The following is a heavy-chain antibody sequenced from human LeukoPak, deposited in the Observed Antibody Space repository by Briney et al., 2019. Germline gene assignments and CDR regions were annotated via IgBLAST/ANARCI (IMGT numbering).Heavy chain of an antibody. CDR1: GGSISSSYYY. J-gene: IGHJ6*02. CDR3: ARGLARMEYCSTTSCFGARYYYYYGMDV. D-gene: IGHD2-2*01. CDR2: IDHSGNT. V-gene: IGHV4-39*07. Sequence: SETLSLTCTVSGGSISSSYYYWIWIRQPPGKGLEWIGEIDHSGNTNYNPSLKSRVTISVDTSKDQFSLRVSSVTAADTAVYYCARGLARMEYCSTTSCFGARYYYYYGMDVWGQGTTVTVSS.